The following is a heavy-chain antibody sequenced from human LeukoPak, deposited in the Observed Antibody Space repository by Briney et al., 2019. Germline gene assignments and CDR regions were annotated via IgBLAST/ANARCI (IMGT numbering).Heavy chain of an antibody. CDR3: TRGYSYGYRY. Sequence: PGGSLRLSCAASGFTFSNAYMSWVRQAPGRGLEWVSAISGSGGSTYYADSVKGRFTISRDNSKNTLYLQMNSLRAEDTAVYYCTRGYSYGYRYWGQGTLVTVSS. J-gene: IGHJ4*02. CDR2: ISGSGGST. D-gene: IGHD5-18*01. CDR1: GFTFSNAY. V-gene: IGHV3-23*01.